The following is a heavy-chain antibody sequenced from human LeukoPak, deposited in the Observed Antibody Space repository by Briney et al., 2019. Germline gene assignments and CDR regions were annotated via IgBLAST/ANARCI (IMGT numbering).Heavy chain of an antibody. V-gene: IGHV3-23*01. CDR3: TKGVAASRSPYCMDV. CDR2: IISGGSAI. D-gene: IGHD2-2*01. J-gene: IGHJ6*03. Sequence: GGSLRLSCAASGFTFSNYAMTWVRQAPGKGLEGVSSIISGGSAIYYAELVRGRFIMSRDDSKNMVYLQVNSLRDEDTALYYCTKGVAASRSPYCMDVWGKGTTVTVSS. CDR1: GFTFSNYA.